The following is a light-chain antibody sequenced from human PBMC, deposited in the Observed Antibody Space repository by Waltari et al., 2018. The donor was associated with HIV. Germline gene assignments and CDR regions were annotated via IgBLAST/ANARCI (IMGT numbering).Light chain of an antibody. V-gene: IGLV3-1*01. CDR2: EGN. CDR3: QAWDSSTARGV. J-gene: IGLJ2*01. CDR1: KLGDKY. Sequence: SYELTQPPSVSVSPGQTASIPCSGSKLGDKYVCWYQQKAGRSPVLVLYEGNKRPSGSPGRFSGSNSGSTATRTITGTQAMDEGDYYCQAWDSSTARGVFGGGTNLTVL.